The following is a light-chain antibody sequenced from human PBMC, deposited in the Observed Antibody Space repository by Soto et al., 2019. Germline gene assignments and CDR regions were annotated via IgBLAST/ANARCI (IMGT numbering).Light chain of an antibody. CDR3: ATWDDSLNAYV. J-gene: IGLJ1*01. CDR1: SSNIGNNV. V-gene: IGLV1-36*01. Sequence: QSVLAQPPSVSEAPRQRVTISCSGSSSNIGNNVVNWYQQLPGQAPKIVIYYDDLLTSGVSDRFSGSKSGISASLAISDLQSDDEADYYCATWDDSLNAYVFGPGTKVTVL. CDR2: YDD.